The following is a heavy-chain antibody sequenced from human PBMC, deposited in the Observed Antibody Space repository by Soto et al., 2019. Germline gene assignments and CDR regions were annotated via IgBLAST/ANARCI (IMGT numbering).Heavy chain of an antibody. CDR1: RYTFVSHA. CDR3: AREGPYSGSYLFDY. Sequence: ASVKVSCKASRYTFVSHAMQWVRQAPGQRLEWMGWINTVNGYTKYSQRFQGRVTITRDTSASTAYMELSSLRSEDTAVYYCAREGPYSGSYLFDYWGQGTLVTVSS. J-gene: IGHJ4*02. CDR2: INTVNGYT. V-gene: IGHV1-3*04. D-gene: IGHD1-26*01.